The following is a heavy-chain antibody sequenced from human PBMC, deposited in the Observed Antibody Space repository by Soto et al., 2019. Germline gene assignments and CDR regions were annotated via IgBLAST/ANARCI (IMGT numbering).Heavy chain of an antibody. D-gene: IGHD4-17*01. CDR2: ISYDGSNK. CDR1: GLTFSSYG. V-gene: IGHV3-30*18. Sequence: VQLVESGGGLVKPGGSLRLSCAASGLTFSSYGMHWVRQAPGKGLEGVAVISYDGSNKYYADSVKGRFTISRDNSKNTLYLQMNSLRAEDTAVHYSAKARGVYGDSYWYFDLWGRGTLVTVSS. CDR3: AKARGVYGDSYWYFDL. J-gene: IGHJ2*01.